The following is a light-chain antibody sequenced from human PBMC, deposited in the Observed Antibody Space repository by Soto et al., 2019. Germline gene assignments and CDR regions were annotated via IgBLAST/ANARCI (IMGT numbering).Light chain of an antibody. J-gene: IGKJ1*01. CDR3: QQYYSYPVT. CDR1: QGISSY. Sequence: AIRMTQSPSSLSASTGDRVTITCRASQGISSYLAWYQQKPGKAPKLLIYAASILQSGVPSRFSGSGSGTDFTLTISCLQSEDFATYYCQQYYSYPVTFGQGTKVEIK. V-gene: IGKV1-8*01. CDR2: AAS.